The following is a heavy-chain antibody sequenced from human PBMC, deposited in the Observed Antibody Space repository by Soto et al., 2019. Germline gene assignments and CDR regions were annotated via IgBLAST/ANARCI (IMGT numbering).Heavy chain of an antibody. V-gene: IGHV1-69*12. CDR1: GGTFSSYA. Sequence: QVQLVQSGAEVKKPGSSVKVSCKASGGTFSSYAISWVRQAPGQGLEWMGGIIPIFGTANYAQKFQGRVTITADESGGRGCVEGSSVRCEDTGVYYCAGGRYYGSGSRTDYYYYYGMDVWGQGTTVTVSS. D-gene: IGHD3-10*01. CDR2: IIPIFGTA. J-gene: IGHJ6*02. CDR3: AGGRYYGSGSRTDYYYYYGMDV.